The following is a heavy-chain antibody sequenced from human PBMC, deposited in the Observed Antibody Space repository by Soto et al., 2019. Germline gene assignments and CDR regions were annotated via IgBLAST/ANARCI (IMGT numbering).Heavy chain of an antibody. CDR3: ARDARPYYYDSSGYYYVDY. Sequence: QVQLVQSGAEVKKPGSSVKVSCKASGGTFSSYAISWVRQAPGQGLEWMGGIIPIFGTANYAQKFQGRVTITADESTSTAYMELSSLRSEDTAVYYCARDARPYYYDSSGYYYVDYWGQGTLVTVSS. J-gene: IGHJ4*02. D-gene: IGHD3-22*01. V-gene: IGHV1-69*01. CDR2: IIPIFGTA. CDR1: GGTFSSYA.